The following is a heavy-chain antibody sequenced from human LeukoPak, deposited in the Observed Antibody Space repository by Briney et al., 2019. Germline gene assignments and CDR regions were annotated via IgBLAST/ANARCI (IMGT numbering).Heavy chain of an antibody. V-gene: IGHV4-34*01. CDR2: ITQSGST. D-gene: IGHD6-13*01. Sequence: SETLSLTCAVYGVPFSGYYWSWIRQPPGKGLEWIGEITQSGSTNYNPSLNSRVSMSAVASKNQFSLNLSSTTAADTAVYYCARMARRYTNNWYRQYYFDYWGQGTLVTVSS. CDR3: ARMARRYTNNWYRQYYFDY. J-gene: IGHJ4*02. CDR1: GVPFSGYY.